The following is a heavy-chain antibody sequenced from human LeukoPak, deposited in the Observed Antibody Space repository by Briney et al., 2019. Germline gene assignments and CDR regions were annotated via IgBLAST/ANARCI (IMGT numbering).Heavy chain of an antibody. D-gene: IGHD3-3*01. CDR3: ARGLFVPDY. CDR1: GGSISSGSYY. J-gene: IGHJ4*02. V-gene: IGHV4-61*02. CDR2: IYTSGST. Sequence: PSQTLSLTCTVSGGSISSGSYYWSWIRQPAGKGLEWIGRIYTSGSTNYNPSLKSRVTISVDTSKNQFSLKLSSVTAADTAVYYCARGLFVPDYWGQGILVTVSS.